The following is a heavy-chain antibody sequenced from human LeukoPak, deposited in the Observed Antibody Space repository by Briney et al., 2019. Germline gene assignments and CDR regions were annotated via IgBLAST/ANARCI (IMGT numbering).Heavy chain of an antibody. CDR3: ARVVGSGGLSRYYMDV. CDR1: GFTFSSYS. CDR2: ISSSSSYI. Sequence: GGSLRLFCAAPGFTFSSYSMKWVRQAPGGGVEWVSSISSSSSYIYYADPVKGRFTISRDNAKNSLYLQMNSLRGEDTAVHYCARVVGSGGLSRYYMDVWGKGTTVTISS. J-gene: IGHJ6*03. V-gene: IGHV3-21*01. D-gene: IGHD6-25*01.